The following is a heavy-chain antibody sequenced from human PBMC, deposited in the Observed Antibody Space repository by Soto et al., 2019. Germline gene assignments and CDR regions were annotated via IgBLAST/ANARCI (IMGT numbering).Heavy chain of an antibody. D-gene: IGHD6-19*01. CDR2: VFHTGTT. CDR3: ARSAGWYAVHS. J-gene: IGHJ4*02. V-gene: IGHV4-4*02. Sequence: QVQLQESGPGLVKPSGTLSLTCAVSGDSVSSPYWWCWVRQPPGKGLEWIGEVFHTGTTSYNPSLRSRVTISMDKSNNQFSLDLSSVTAAHTAVYYCARSAGWYAVHSWGPGTLVVVSS. CDR1: GDSVSSPYW.